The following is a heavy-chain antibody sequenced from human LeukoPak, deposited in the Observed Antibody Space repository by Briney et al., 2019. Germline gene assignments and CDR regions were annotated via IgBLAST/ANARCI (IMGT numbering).Heavy chain of an antibody. CDR1: GFTFSNAW. V-gene: IGHV3-49*04. D-gene: IGHD1-1*01. CDR2: IRSKAYGETA. J-gene: IGHJ4*02. Sequence: GGSLRLSCAASGFTFSNAWMSWVRQAPGKGLEWVGFIRSKAYGETADYAASVKGRFTISRDDSKAIAYLQMNSLKTEDTAVYHCTRDRGAYNLYDYWGQGTLVTVSS. CDR3: TRDRGAYNLYDY.